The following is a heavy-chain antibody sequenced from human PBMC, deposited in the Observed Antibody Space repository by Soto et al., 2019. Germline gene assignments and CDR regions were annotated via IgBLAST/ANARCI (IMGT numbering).Heavy chain of an antibody. CDR3: AKVWQQESFDY. V-gene: IGHV3-30*18. CDR2: ISYDGSNK. J-gene: IGHJ4*02. Sequence: GGSLRLSCAASGFTFSSYGMHWVRQAPGKGLEWVAVISYDGSNKYYADSVKGRFTISRDNSKNTLYLQMNSLRAEDTAVYYCAKVWQQESFDYWGQGTLVTISS. CDR1: GFTFSSYG. D-gene: IGHD6-13*01.